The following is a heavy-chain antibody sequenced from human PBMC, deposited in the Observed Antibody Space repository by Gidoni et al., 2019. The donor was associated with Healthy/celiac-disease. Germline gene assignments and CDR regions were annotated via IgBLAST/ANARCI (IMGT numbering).Heavy chain of an antibody. V-gene: IGHV3-33*01. CDR3: ARDGDCTNGVCYTYYFDY. CDR2: IWYDGSNQ. D-gene: IGHD2-8*01. Sequence: QVQQVESGGGVVQPGRSLRLSCAASGFPFSSSSMHWVRQAPGKGLEVVAVIWYDGSNQYYADAVKGRFTISRDNSKNTLYLQKNSLRAEDTAVYYCARDGDCTNGVCYTYYFDYWGQGTLVTVSS. CDR1: GFPFSSSS. J-gene: IGHJ4*02.